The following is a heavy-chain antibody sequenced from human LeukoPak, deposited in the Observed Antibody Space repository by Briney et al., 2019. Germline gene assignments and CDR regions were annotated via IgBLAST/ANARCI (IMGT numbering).Heavy chain of an antibody. CDR1: GDSISTYY. J-gene: IGHJ4*02. CDR3: ARASDYDSSGYRYDY. Sequence: SETLSLTCTVSGDSISTYYWAWIRQPPGRGLEWIGHLYHSGDTYYNPSLKSRVTISVDTSKNQFSLKLSSVTAADTAVYYCARASDYDSSGYRYDYWGQGTLVTVSS. V-gene: IGHV4-59*12. D-gene: IGHD3-22*01. CDR2: LYHSGDT.